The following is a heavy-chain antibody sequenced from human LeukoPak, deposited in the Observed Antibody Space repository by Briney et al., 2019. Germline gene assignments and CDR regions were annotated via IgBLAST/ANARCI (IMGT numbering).Heavy chain of an antibody. D-gene: IGHD2-15*01. Sequence: GGTLSLSCAASGFTLSIYDMSWVRDAPGRGLECVSAISRSATDTYYADSVKGRLTISSDTSKNTLYLQMKSLSAEDTAVYFCALYCSGGNCYAIGGAFDVWGQGTLVTVSS. CDR2: ISRSATDT. CDR1: GFTLSIYD. V-gene: IGHV3-23*01. CDR3: ALYCSGGNCYAIGGAFDV. J-gene: IGHJ3*01.